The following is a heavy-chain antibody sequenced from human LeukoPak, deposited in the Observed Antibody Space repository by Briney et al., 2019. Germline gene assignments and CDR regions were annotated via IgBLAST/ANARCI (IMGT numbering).Heavy chain of an antibody. CDR3: ARDLTTMVRGLPLDY. CDR1: GFTFSSNS. CDR2: ISRSSDTI. J-gene: IGHJ4*02. Sequence: GGSLRLSCAASGFTFSSNSMNWVRQAPGKGLEWVSYISRSSDTICYADSVKGRFTISRDNAKNSLYLQMNSLRDEDTAVYYCARDLTTMVRGLPLDYWGQGTLVTVSS. V-gene: IGHV3-48*02. D-gene: IGHD3-10*01.